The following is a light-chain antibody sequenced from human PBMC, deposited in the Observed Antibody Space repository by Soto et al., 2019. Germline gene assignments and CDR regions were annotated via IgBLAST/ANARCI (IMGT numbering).Light chain of an antibody. Sequence: DIVMTQSPDSLAVSMGERATVNCMSSQSVLFSSNNKNYLAWYQQKPGQPPKLLIYWASTRESGVPDRFSGSGSGTDFTLTISSLQAEDVAVYYCQQYYNTPLAFGQGTKVEIK. CDR1: QSVLFSSNNKNY. CDR2: WAS. V-gene: IGKV4-1*01. J-gene: IGKJ1*01. CDR3: QQYYNTPLA.